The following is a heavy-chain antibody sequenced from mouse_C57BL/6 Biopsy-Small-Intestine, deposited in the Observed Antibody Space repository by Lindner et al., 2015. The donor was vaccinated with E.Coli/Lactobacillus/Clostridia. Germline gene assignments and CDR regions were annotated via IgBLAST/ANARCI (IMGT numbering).Heavy chain of an antibody. V-gene: IGHV1-85*01. D-gene: IGHD1-1*01. J-gene: IGHJ1*03. CDR2: IYPRDGST. CDR3: ARDYYGSSFWYFDV. Sequence: VQLQESGPELVKPGASVKLSCKASGYTFTSYDINWVKQKPGQGLEWIGWIYPRDGSTKYNEKFKGKATLTVDTSSSTAYMELHSLTSEDSAVYFCARDYYGSSFWYFDVWGTGTTVTVSS. CDR1: GYTFTSYD.